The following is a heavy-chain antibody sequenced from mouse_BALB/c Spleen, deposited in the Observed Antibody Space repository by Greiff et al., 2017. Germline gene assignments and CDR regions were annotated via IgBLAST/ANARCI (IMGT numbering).Heavy chain of an antibody. Sequence: QVQLKQPGAELVKPGASVKLSCKASGYTFTSYWMHWVKQRPGQGLEWIGEINPSNGRTNYNEKFKSKATLTVDKSSSTAYMQLSSLTSEDSAVYYCARTTAYWGQGTTLTVSS. D-gene: IGHD1-2*01. J-gene: IGHJ2*01. CDR3: ARTTAY. CDR2: INPSNGRT. V-gene: IGHV1S81*02. CDR1: GYTFTSYW.